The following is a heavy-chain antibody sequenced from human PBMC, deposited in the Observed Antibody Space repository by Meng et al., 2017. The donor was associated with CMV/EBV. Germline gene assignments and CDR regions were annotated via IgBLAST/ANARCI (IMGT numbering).Heavy chain of an antibody. CDR2: INHSEST. V-gene: IGHV4-34*01. CDR3: ASLSTMIVVEN. D-gene: IGHD3-22*01. Sequence: GSLRLSCAVYGGSFSGYYWSWIRQPPGKGLEWIGEINHSESTNYNPALKSRVTISVDTSKNQCSLKLSSVTAADTAVYYCASLSTMIVVENWGQGTLVTVSS. CDR1: GGSFSGYY. J-gene: IGHJ4*02.